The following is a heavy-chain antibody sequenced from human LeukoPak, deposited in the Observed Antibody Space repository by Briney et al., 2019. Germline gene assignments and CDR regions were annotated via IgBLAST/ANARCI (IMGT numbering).Heavy chain of an antibody. J-gene: IGHJ6*02. Sequence: GGSLRLSCAASGFTFSSYWMSWVRQAPGKGLEWVANIKQDGSEKYYVDSVKGRFTISRDNAKNSLYLQMNSLRAEGTAVYYCARDPKVTIFGVTKYYGMDVWGQGTTVTVSS. V-gene: IGHV3-7*03. CDR2: IKQDGSEK. D-gene: IGHD3-3*01. CDR1: GFTFSSYW. CDR3: ARDPKVTIFGVTKYYGMDV.